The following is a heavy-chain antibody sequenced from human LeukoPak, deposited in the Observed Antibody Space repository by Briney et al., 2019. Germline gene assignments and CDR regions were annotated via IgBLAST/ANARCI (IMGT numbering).Heavy chain of an antibody. CDR2: IWSDGINR. CDR3: VKERSPFDAFDI. CDR1: GLTFSNYG. J-gene: IGHJ3*02. V-gene: IGHV3-33*06. Sequence: GGSLRLSCAASGLTFSNYGMHWVRQAPGKGLEWVAVIWSDGINRYYADSVKGRFTFSRDNSKNTLSLQMNSLRAEDTALYYCVKERSPFDAFDIWGQGTMVTVSS.